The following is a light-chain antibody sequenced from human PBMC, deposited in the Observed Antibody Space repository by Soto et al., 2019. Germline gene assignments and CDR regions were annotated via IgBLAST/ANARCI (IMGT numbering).Light chain of an antibody. V-gene: IGLV2-14*03. CDR3: SSYSRSTTLVV. J-gene: IGLJ2*01. Sequence: QSALTQPASVSGSPGQSITISCTGTSSDVGAFTSVSWYQQHPGNAPKLIIYDIIHRPSGVSDRFSGSKSVNTASLTISGLQPEDEATYHCSSYSRSTTLVVFGGGTKLTVL. CDR1: SSDVGAFTS. CDR2: DII.